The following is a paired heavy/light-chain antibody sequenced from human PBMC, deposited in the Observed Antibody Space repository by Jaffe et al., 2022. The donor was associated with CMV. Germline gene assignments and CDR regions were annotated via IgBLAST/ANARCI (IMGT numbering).Heavy chain of an antibody. J-gene: IGHJ3*02. CDR1: GFTLSSYW. D-gene: IGHD3-22*01. Sequence: EVQLVESGGGLVQPGGSLRLSCAASGFTLSSYWMHWVRQAPGKGLVWVSRINSDGSSTSYADSVKGRFTTSRDNAKNTLYLQMSSLRADDTAVYYCARLAGITATVVEGDGFDIWGQGTKVTVSS. V-gene: IGHV3-74*01. CDR2: INSDGSST. CDR3: ARLAGITATVVEGDGFDI.
Light chain of an antibody. V-gene: IGKV2-28*01. CDR1: QSLLHSNGYNY. J-gene: IGKJ2*01. Sequence: DIVMTQSPLSLPVTPGEPASISCGSSQSLLHSNGYNYLSWYLQKAGKSPQLLIYMVSNRAPGAPDRFSGSGSGTDFTLKISRVEAEDVGLYYCMQVLRPPYTFGQGTKLEIK. CDR3: MQVLRPPYT. CDR2: MVS.